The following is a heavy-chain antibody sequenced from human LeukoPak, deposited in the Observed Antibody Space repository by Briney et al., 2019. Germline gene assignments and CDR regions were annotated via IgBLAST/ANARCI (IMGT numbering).Heavy chain of an antibody. D-gene: IGHD6-13*01. CDR2: IIPIFGTA. V-gene: IGHV1-69*05. J-gene: IGHJ4*02. CDR3: AKDKEAIAAATE. Sequence: ASVKVSCKASGGTLSSYAISWVRQAPGQGLEWMGGIIPIFGTANYAQKFQGRVTITTDESTSTAYMELSSLRSEDTAVYYCAKDKEAIAAATEWGQGTLVTVSS. CDR1: GGTLSSYA.